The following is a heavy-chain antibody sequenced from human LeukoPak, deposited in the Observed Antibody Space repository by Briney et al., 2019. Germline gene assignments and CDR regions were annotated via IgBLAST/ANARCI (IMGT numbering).Heavy chain of an antibody. J-gene: IGHJ4*02. D-gene: IGHD3-10*01. CDR2: INHSGST. Sequence: PSETLSLTCAVYGGSFSGYYWSWIRQPPGKGLEWIGEINHSGSTNYDPSLKSRVTISVDTSKNQFSLKLSSVTAADTAVYYCARGGIFYYYGSGKKYFDYWGQGTLVTVSS. CDR1: GGSFSGYY. V-gene: IGHV4-34*01. CDR3: ARGGIFYYYGSGKKYFDY.